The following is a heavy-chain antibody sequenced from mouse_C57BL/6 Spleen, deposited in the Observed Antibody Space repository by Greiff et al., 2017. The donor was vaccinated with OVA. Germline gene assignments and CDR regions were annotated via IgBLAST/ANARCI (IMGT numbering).Heavy chain of an antibody. Sequence: QVQLKQSGPELVKPGASVKISCKASGYAFSSSWMNWVKQRPGKGLEWIGRIYPGDGDTNYNGKFKGKATLTADKSSSTAYMQLSSLTSEDSAVYFCARSGSSQAWFAYWGQGTLGTVSA. CDR2: IYPGDGDT. J-gene: IGHJ3*01. V-gene: IGHV1-82*01. D-gene: IGHD1-1*01. CDR1: GYAFSSSW. CDR3: ARSGSSQAWFAY.